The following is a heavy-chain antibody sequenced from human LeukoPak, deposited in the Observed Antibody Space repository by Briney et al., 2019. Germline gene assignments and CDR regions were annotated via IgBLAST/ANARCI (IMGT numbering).Heavy chain of an antibody. CDR3: ARVATNYDFWSGYPDYFDY. CDR1: GFTFSSYW. CDR2: IKHDGSEK. D-gene: IGHD3-3*01. J-gene: IGHJ4*02. V-gene: IGHV3-7*01. Sequence: PGGSLRLSCAASGFTFSSYWMSWVRQAPGKGLEWVANIKHDGSEKYYVDSVKGRFTISRDNAKNSLYLQMNSLRAEDTAVYYCARVATNYDFWSGYPDYFDYWGQGTLVTVSS.